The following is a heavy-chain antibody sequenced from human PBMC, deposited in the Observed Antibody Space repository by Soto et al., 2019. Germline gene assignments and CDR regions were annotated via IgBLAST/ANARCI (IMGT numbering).Heavy chain of an antibody. D-gene: IGHD2-15*01. J-gene: IGHJ5*02. CDR1: GFTFSIYY. Sequence: QVQMVQSGAEVKKPGASVKISCKASGFTFSIYYMHWVRQAPGQGLEWMGIINPSGGTGLAQKFQGRVTMTNDTSTNTVYMELSSLRSEDTAIYYCARDNSVADLGWWFDPWGQGTLVTVSS. CDR2: INPSGGT. CDR3: ARDNSVADLGWWFDP. V-gene: IGHV1-46*03.